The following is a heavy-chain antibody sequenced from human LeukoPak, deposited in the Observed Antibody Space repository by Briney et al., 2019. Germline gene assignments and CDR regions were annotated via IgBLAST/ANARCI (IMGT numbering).Heavy chain of an antibody. D-gene: IGHD4-17*01. V-gene: IGHV3-30*18. Sequence: GGSLRLSCAASGFTFSSYGMHWVRQAPGKGLEWVAVISYDGSNKYYADSVKGRSTISRDNSKNTLYLQMNSLRAEDTAVYYCAKDPVDYGDYDYYFDYWGQGTLVTVSS. CDR2: ISYDGSNK. CDR3: AKDPVDYGDYDYYFDY. CDR1: GFTFSSYG. J-gene: IGHJ4*02.